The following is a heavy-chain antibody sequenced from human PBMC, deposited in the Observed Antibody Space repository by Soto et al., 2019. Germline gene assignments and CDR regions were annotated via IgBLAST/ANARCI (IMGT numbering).Heavy chain of an antibody. D-gene: IGHD2-15*01. V-gene: IGHV1-58*01. J-gene: IGHJ6*02. Sequence: QMQVVQSGPEVKNPGTSVKVSCKTSGFTFSNSAVQWVRQARGQRLEWMGWIVVGSGNIKYSQRFQERVTISRDMSTNTAHMELSSLRTEDTAVYYCAAELYSGGSCCSFDIWGQGTTVTVSS. CDR3: AAELYSGGSCCSFDI. CDR2: IVVGSGNI. CDR1: GFTFSNSA.